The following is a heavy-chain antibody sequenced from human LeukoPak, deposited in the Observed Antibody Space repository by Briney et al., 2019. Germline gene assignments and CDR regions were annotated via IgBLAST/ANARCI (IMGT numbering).Heavy chain of an antibody. CDR1: GFTFSSYG. V-gene: IGHV3-48*04. Sequence: GGSLRLSCAASGFTFSSYGMNWVRQAPGKGLQWVSYISSSGSAIYYVDSVKGRFTISRDNAKNSLYLQMNSLRAEDTAVYYCAGGTRDSGLKWGQGTLVTVSS. CDR2: ISSSGSAI. J-gene: IGHJ4*02. D-gene: IGHD6-19*01. CDR3: AGGTRDSGLK.